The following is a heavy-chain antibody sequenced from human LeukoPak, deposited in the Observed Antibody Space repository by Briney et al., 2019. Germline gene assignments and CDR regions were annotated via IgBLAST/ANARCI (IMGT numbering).Heavy chain of an antibody. CDR2: IIPIFATP. J-gene: IGHJ4*02. CDR1: GGTSRSYA. CDR3: ARSDSSGYTPHYYFDD. D-gene: IGHD3-22*01. Sequence: SVKVSCKASGGTSRSYAINWVRQAPGQGLEWMGRIIPIFATPNYAQKFQGRVTITTDESTSTAYMELSSLRSEDTAVYYCARSDSSGYTPHYYFDDWGQGALVSVSS. V-gene: IGHV1-69*05.